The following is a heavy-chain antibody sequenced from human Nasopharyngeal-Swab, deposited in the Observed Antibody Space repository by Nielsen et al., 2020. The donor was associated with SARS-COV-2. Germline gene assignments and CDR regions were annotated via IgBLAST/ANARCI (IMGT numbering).Heavy chain of an antibody. V-gene: IGHV3-30-3*01. Sequence: WIRQPPGKGLEWVAVISYDGSNKYYADSVKGRFTISRDNSKNTLYLQMNSLRAEDTAVYYCASLGDSSGYYYRIDGYAHDAHDAFDIWGQGTMVPSPQ. D-gene: IGHD3-22*01. J-gene: IGHJ3*02. CDR2: ISYDGSNK. CDR3: ASLGDSSGYYYRIDGYAHDAHDAFDI.